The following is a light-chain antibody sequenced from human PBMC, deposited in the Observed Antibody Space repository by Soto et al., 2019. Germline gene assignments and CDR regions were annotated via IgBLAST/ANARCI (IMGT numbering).Light chain of an antibody. CDR2: AAS. Sequence: DIQTTQSHSSLSASVVDRDTITFRASQVISTSFNWYQQKPGKAPKLLIYAASSLQSGVPSRFSGSGSETDFTLTISSLQPEDFATYSCQQSYSTTWTAGQGTKVEIK. CDR3: QQSYSTTWT. CDR1: QVISTS. V-gene: IGKV1-39*01. J-gene: IGKJ1*01.